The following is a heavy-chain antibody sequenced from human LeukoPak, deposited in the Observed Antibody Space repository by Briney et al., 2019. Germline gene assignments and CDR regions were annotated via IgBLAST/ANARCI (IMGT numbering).Heavy chain of an antibody. CDR1: GGSFSGYY. V-gene: IGHV4-34*01. CDR2: INHSGST. CDR3: ARGRSCSSTSCYSSWFDP. D-gene: IGHD2-2*01. Sequence: SETLSLTCAVYGGSFSGYYWSWIRQPPGKGLEWIGEINHSGSTNYNPSLKSRVTISVDTSKNQFSLKLSSVTAADTAVYYCARGRSCSSTSCYSSWFDPWGQGTLVTVSS. J-gene: IGHJ5*02.